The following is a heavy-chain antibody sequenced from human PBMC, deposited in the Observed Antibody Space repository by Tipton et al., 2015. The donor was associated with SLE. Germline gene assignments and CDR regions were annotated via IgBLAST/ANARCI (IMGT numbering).Heavy chain of an antibody. CDR3: ARALPQLGRRDAFDV. J-gene: IGHJ3*01. Sequence: LRLSCAVYGGSFSGYYWSWIRQPPGKGLEWIGEINHSGGTNYNPSLKSRVTISVDTSKNQLSLKLRSVTAADTAVYYCARALPQLGRRDAFDVWGQGTMVTVSS. CDR1: GGSFSGYY. D-gene: IGHD7-27*01. CDR2: INHSGGT. V-gene: IGHV4-34*01.